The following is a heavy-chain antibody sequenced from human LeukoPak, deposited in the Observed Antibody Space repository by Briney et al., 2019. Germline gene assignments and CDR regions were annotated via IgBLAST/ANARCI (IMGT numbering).Heavy chain of an antibody. CDR1: EYTLTELS. CDR3: ATVGVLWFREGYFDY. Sequence: ASVKVSCKLSEYTLTELSMHWVRQAPGKGLEWMGGFDPEDGETIYAQKFQGRVTMTEDTSTDTAYMELSSLRSEDTAVYYCATVGVLWFREGYFDYWGQGTLVTVSS. J-gene: IGHJ4*02. D-gene: IGHD3-10*01. CDR2: FDPEDGET. V-gene: IGHV1-24*01.